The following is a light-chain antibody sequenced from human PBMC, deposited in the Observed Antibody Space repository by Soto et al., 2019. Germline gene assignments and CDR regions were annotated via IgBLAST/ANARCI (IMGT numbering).Light chain of an antibody. CDR3: QHYSISPPVT. V-gene: IGKV3-20*01. Sequence: EIVLTQSPGTLSLSPGETATLSCRASQAVDRKFLAWYQKSPGQAPRLLIFSASLRATGVPDRFSGGGSGTDFNLTISRVEPEDFSVYYCQHYSISPPVTFGQGTRLDI. CDR2: SAS. CDR1: QAVDRKF. J-gene: IGKJ5*01.